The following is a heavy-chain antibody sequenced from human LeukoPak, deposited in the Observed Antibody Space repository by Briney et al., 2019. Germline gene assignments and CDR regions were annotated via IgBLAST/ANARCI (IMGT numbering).Heavy chain of an antibody. Sequence: GGSLRLTCAASGYSHNKARSRWLRQAPGKGLEWVGRIKTKVNGGTTDFAAPVQGRFTISRDDSKNTLYLQMNSLKTEDTALYYYTTGVSTVTANFDCWGQGTLVTVSS. D-gene: IGHD2-21*02. V-gene: IGHV3-15*01. CDR1: GYSHNKAR. CDR3: TTGVSTVTANFDC. J-gene: IGHJ4*02. CDR2: IKTKVNGGTT.